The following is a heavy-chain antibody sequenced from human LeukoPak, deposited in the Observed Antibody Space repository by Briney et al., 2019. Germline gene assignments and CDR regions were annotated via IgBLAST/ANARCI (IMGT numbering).Heavy chain of an antibody. CDR1: GFTFSSYW. J-gene: IGHJ4*02. Sequence: PGGSLRLSCAASGFTFSSYWMGWVRQAPGKRLEWVANMNIDGSEKYYADSVKGRFTISRDNARNSVYLQMNSLRAEDTAVYYCARGGRPDYWGQGTLVTVSS. D-gene: IGHD3-10*01. CDR3: ARGGRPDY. CDR2: MNIDGSEK. V-gene: IGHV3-7*01.